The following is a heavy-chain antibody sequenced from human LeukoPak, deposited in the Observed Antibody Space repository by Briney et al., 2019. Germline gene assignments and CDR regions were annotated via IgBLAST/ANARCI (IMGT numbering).Heavy chain of an antibody. V-gene: IGHV3-21*01. CDR1: GFTFSSYS. CDR3: ARVHYYDSSGYSPYYYMDV. Sequence: GGSLRLSCAASGFTFSSYSMNWVRQAPGKGLEWVSSISSSSSYIYYADPVKGRFTISRDNAKNSLYLQMNSLRAEDTAVYYCARVHYYDSSGYSPYYYMDVWGKGTTVTVSS. D-gene: IGHD3-22*01. CDR2: ISSSSSYI. J-gene: IGHJ6*03.